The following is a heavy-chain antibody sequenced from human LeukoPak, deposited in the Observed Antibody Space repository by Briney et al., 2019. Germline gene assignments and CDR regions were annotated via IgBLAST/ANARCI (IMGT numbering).Heavy chain of an antibody. D-gene: IGHD3-16*01. Sequence: PSETLSLTCTVPGGSISSSSYYWGWIRQPPGKGLEWIGSIYYSGSTNYNPSLKSRVTISVDTSKNQFSLKLSPVTAADAAVYYCARVLGGAFDIWGQGTMVTVSS. CDR3: ARVLGGAFDI. J-gene: IGHJ3*02. CDR1: GGSISSSSYY. V-gene: IGHV4-39*07. CDR2: IYYSGST.